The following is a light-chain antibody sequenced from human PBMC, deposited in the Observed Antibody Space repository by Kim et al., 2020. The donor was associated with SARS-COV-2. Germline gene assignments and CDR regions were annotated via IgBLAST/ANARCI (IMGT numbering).Light chain of an antibody. CDR1: QSLLHSNAYIY. V-gene: IGKV2-28*01. Sequence: DIVMSQSPLSLPATPGEPASISCRSSQSLLHSNAYIYLDWHLQKPGQSPQLLIYLGSTRASGVPDRLSGSGSGTDFTLKISRVEAEDVGVYFYMKGVQHFYTVGQGTKLEI. J-gene: IGKJ2*01. CDR2: LGS. CDR3: MKGVQHFYT.